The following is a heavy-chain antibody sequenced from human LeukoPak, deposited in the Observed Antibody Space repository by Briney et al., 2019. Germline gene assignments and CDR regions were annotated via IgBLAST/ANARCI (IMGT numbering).Heavy chain of an antibody. V-gene: IGHV4-59*11. J-gene: IGHJ4*02. Sequence: SETLSLTCTVSGGSISSHYWSWIRQPPGKGLEWIGYIYYSGSTNYNPSLKSRVTISVDTSKNQFSLNLRSASAADTAVYYCARSTTVVTPYFDYWGQGTLVTVSS. CDR3: ARSTTVVTPYFDY. CDR2: IYYSGST. CDR1: GGSISSHY. D-gene: IGHD4-23*01.